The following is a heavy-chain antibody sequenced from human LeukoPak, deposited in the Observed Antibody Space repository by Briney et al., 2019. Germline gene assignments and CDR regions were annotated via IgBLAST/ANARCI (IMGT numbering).Heavy chain of an antibody. J-gene: IGHJ4*02. D-gene: IGHD3-10*01. CDR1: GFTFSSYS. V-gene: IGHV3-21*01. CDR3: ADENYYGSGSFDY. CDR2: ISSSSSYI. Sequence: GGSLRLSCAASGFTFSSYSMNWVRQAPGKGLEWVSSISSSSSYIYYADSVRGRFTISRGNAKNSLYLQMNSLRAEDTAVYYCADENYYGSGSFDYWGQGTLVTVSS.